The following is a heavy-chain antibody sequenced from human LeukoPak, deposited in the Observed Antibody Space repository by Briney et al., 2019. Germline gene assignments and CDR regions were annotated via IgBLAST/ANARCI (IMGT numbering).Heavy chain of an antibody. CDR2: INPKNGGT. J-gene: IGHJ4*02. Sequence: ASVKVSCTASVYNFSHNIHWVGQARGQGHEFMGWINPKNGGTNYAQNFQGRVTMTRDTSISTVYMELSSLGSDDTAVYYCVVSIQAAAIPAFDSWGQGTLVTVSS. CDR3: VVSIQAAAIPAFDS. V-gene: IGHV1-2*02. D-gene: IGHD5-18*01. CDR1: VYNFSHN.